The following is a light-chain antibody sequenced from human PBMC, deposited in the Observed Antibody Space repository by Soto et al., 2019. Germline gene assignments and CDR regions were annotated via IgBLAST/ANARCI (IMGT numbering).Light chain of an antibody. CDR2: AAS. CDR3: QHYNSYSEA. J-gene: IGKJ1*01. V-gene: IGKV1-17*01. CDR1: QDIRDA. Sequence: DIQMTQSPSSLSASVGDRVTITCRASQDIRDALGWYQQQPGKAPKRLIYAASSLQSGVPSRFSGSGSGTEFTLTISSLQPDDFATYYCQHYNSYSEAFGQGTKVDIK.